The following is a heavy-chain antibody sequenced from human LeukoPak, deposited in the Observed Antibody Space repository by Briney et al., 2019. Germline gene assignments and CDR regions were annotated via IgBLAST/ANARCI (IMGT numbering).Heavy chain of an antibody. D-gene: IGHD5-18*01. J-gene: IGHJ6*03. CDR1: GFTFSSYS. CDR3: ARDRREIKLWPREYYYYYMDV. Sequence: GGSLRLSCAASGFTFSSYSMNWVRQAPGKGLEWVSSISSSSSYIYYADSVKGRFTISRDNAKNSLNLQMNSLRAEDTAVYYCARDRREIKLWPREYYYYYMDVWGKGTTVTISS. V-gene: IGHV3-21*06. CDR2: ISSSSSYI.